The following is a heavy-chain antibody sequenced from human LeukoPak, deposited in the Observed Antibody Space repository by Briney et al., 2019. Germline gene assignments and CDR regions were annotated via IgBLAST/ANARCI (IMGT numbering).Heavy chain of an antibody. CDR2: IIPIFGTA. CDR3: ARSSRGHFHYYYYGMDV. J-gene: IGHJ6*02. Sequence: SVKVSCKASGGTFSSYAISWVRQAPGQGLEWMGGIIPIFGTANSAQRFQGRVTITADESTSTAYMELSSLRSEDTAVYYCARSSRGHFHYYYYGMDVWGQGTTVTVSS. CDR1: GGTFSSYA. D-gene: IGHD6-25*01. V-gene: IGHV1-69*13.